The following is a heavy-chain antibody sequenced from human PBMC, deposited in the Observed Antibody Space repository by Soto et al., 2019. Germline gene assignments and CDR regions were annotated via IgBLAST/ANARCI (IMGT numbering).Heavy chain of an antibody. CDR1: GFTFSSHS. V-gene: IGHV3-30-3*01. CDR3: AREWSTSGDLDY. D-gene: IGHD3-10*01. CDR2: ISYDGSIK. Sequence: QVQLVESGGGVVQPGRSLRLSCAASGFTFSSHSIQWVRQAPGKGLEWVAVISYDGSIKYYADSVKGRFTISRDNSKNTAYLKMHSLRAEDTAVFYCAREWSTSGDLDYWGQGTLVIVSS. J-gene: IGHJ4*02.